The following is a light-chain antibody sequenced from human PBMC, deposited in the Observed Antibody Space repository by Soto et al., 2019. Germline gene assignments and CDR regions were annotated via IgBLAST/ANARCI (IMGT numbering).Light chain of an antibody. J-gene: IGLJ2*01. CDR2: EVN. CDR3: SSHAGSNTLI. CDR1: SSDVGGSRY. V-gene: IGLV2-8*01. Sequence: QSALTQPPSASGSPEQSVTISCAGTSSDVGGSRYVSWYQQHPGKAPKLMIHEVNRRPSGVPDRFSGSKSGNTASLTVSGLQPEDEAVYYCSSHAGSNTLIFGGGTKLTVL.